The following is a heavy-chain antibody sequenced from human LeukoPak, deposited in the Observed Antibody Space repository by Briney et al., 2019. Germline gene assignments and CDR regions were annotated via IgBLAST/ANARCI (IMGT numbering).Heavy chain of an antibody. D-gene: IGHD6-13*01. CDR2: TSWNSGSI. J-gene: IGHJ4*02. V-gene: IGHV3-9*01. CDR3: AKGYSSRWSLPFDY. CDR1: GFSFDDYA. Sequence: GGSLRLSCAASGFSFDDYAMHWVRQAPGKGLEWVSGTSWNSGSIGYADSVKGRFTTSKDNVKNSLYLHMNTLRAEDTAFYYCAKGYSSRWSLPFDYRGQGTLVTVSS.